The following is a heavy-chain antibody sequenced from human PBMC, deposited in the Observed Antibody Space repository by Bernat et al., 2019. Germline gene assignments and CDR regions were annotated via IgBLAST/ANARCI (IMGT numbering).Heavy chain of an antibody. CDR1: GFTFSSYS. Sequence: EVQLVESGGGLVQPGGSLRLSCAASGFTFSSYSMNWVRQAPGKGLEWVSYISSSSSTIYYADSVKGRFTISSDNAKNSLYLQMNSLRDEDTAVYYCARGEYDSGYDPWYYFDYWGQGTLVTVSS. CDR3: ARGEYDSGYDPWYYFDY. D-gene: IGHD5-12*01. V-gene: IGHV3-48*02. CDR2: ISSSSSTI. J-gene: IGHJ4*02.